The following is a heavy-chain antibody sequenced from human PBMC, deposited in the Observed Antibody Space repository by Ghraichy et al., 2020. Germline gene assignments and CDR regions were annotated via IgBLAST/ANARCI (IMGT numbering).Heavy chain of an antibody. Sequence: GSLRLSCAVYGGSFSGYYWSWIRQPPGKGLEWIGEINHSGSTNYNLSLKSRVTISVDTSKNQFSLKLSSVTAADTAVYYCATVYGSGSYNDYWGQGTLVTVSS. CDR3: ATVYGSGSYNDY. CDR1: GGSFSGYY. CDR2: INHSGST. J-gene: IGHJ4*02. V-gene: IGHV4-34*01. D-gene: IGHD3-10*01.